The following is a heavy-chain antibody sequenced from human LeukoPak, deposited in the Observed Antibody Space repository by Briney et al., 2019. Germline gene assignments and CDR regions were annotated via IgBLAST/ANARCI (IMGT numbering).Heavy chain of an antibody. Sequence: ASVKVSCKASGYTFTGYYMHWVRQAPGQGLEWMGWINPNSGGTNYAQKFQGRVTMTRDTSISTAYMELSRLRSDDTAVYYCARSYCFTGCYPDHWGQGTLVTVSS. CDR1: GYTFTGYY. CDR2: INPNSGGT. V-gene: IGHV1-2*02. J-gene: IGHJ4*02. D-gene: IGHD2-15*01. CDR3: ARSYCFTGCYPDH.